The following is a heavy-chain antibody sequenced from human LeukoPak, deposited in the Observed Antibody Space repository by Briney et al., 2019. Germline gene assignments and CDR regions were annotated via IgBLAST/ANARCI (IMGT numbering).Heavy chain of an antibody. CDR3: ARGIQLWFYFDY. D-gene: IGHD5-18*01. CDR2: INPSGGTT. J-gene: IGHJ4*02. CDR1: GYTLTSYF. V-gene: IGHV1-46*01. Sequence: ASVRVSCKASGYTLTSYFMHWVRQAPGQGLEWMGIINPSGGTTSYAQKFQGRVTMTRDTSTSTVYMELSSLRSEDTAVYYCARGIQLWFYFDYWGQAAMATVSS.